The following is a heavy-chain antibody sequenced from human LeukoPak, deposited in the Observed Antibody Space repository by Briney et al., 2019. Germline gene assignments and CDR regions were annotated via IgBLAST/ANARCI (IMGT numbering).Heavy chain of an antibody. CDR3: ATSSQYYYASSGYYFLY. V-gene: IGHV3-7*01. CDR1: GFPFSRYR. Sequence: QTGGSLRLPCAASGFPFSRYRMSWLRQAPGKGRVWVANIKQEACEKQYVHSVKGRFTISRDNAKNSLYVQMNNLRAQDPAVYCCATSSQYYYASSGYYFLYWGQGTLVTVSS. D-gene: IGHD3-22*01. CDR2: IKQEACEK. J-gene: IGHJ4*02.